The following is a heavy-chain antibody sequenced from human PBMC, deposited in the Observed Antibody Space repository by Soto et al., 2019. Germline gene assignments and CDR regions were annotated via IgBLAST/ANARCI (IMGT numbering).Heavy chain of an antibody. Sequence: EVQLLESGGGLVQPGGSLRLSCAASGFTFSTYAMSWVRQAPGKGLEWVSAISGSGEYIYYTESVKGRFTISRDNSINMLFLQMSSLRAEDTAVYYCAHPRGYGVFDAYDIWGQGTMVTVS. J-gene: IGHJ3*02. D-gene: IGHD4-17*01. V-gene: IGHV3-23*01. CDR2: ISGSGEYI. CDR1: GFTFSTYA. CDR3: AHPRGYGVFDAYDI.